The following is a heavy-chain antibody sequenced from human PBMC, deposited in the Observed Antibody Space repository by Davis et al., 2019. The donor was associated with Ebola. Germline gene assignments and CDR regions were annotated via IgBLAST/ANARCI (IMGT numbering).Heavy chain of an antibody. Sequence: GESLKISCAASGFTFSDYYMSWIRQAPGKGLEWVSYISSSGSTIYYADSVKGRFTISRDNAKNSLYLQMNSLRAEDTAVYYCARERAQWELDAFDIWGQGTMVTVSS. CDR1: GFTFSDYY. V-gene: IGHV3-11*04. CDR3: ARERAQWELDAFDI. D-gene: IGHD1-26*01. J-gene: IGHJ3*02. CDR2: ISSSGSTI.